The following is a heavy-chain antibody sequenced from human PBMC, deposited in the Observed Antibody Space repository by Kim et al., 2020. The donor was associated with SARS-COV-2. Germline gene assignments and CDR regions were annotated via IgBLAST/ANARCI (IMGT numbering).Heavy chain of an antibody. D-gene: IGHD3-22*01. Sequence: GGSLRLSCAASGFTFSSYGMHWVRQVPGKGLEWVAVIWYDGSNKYYADSVEGRFTISRDNSKATVYLQMNSLRAEDTAFYYCAREDYDSSGYYYVDYWGQGTLVTVSS. J-gene: IGHJ4*02. CDR1: GFTFSSYG. CDR2: IWYDGSNK. V-gene: IGHV3-33*01. CDR3: AREDYDSSGYYYVDY.